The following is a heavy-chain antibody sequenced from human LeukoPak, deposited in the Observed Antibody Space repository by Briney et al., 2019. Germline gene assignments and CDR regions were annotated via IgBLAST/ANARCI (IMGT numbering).Heavy chain of an antibody. D-gene: IGHD6-19*01. J-gene: IGHJ4*02. CDR1: GFTFDDYG. CDR3: ARVTSSGRSSYFDY. V-gene: IGHV3-20*04. CDR2: IKWNGGST. Sequence: RPGGSLRLSCAASGFTFDDYGMSWVRQAPGKGLEWVSGIKWNGGSTGYADSVKGRFTISRDNAKNSLYLQMNSLRAEDTALYYCARVTSSGRSSYFDYWGQGTLVTVSS.